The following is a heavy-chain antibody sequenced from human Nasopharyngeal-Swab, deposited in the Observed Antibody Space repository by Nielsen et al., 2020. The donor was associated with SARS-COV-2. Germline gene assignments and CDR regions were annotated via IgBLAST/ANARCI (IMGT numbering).Heavy chain of an antibody. Sequence: GESLKISCAASGFTFSSYAMHWVRQAPGKGLEWVAVIWYDGSNKYYADSVKGRFTISRDNSKNTLYLQMNSLRAEDTAVYYCAKGGGPFDSAGHQYSDYWGQGTLVTVSS. CDR1: GFTFSSYA. D-gene: IGHD2-15*01. CDR3: AKGGGPFDSAGHQYSDY. V-gene: IGHV3-33*06. J-gene: IGHJ4*02. CDR2: IWYDGSNK.